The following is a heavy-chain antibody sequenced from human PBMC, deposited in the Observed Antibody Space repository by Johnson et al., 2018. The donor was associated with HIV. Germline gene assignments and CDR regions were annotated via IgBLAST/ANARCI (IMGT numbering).Heavy chain of an antibody. CDR1: GFTFSSYG. J-gene: IGHJ3*02. CDR3: AKVAVATAAGGVALDI. D-gene: IGHD6-13*01. Sequence: QMLLVESGGGVVQPGGSLRLSCAASGFTFSSYGMHWVRQAPGKGLEWVAVIWHDGSNKYYADSVKGRFTISRDNSKNTLYLQMNSLRAEDTAVYYCAKVAVATAAGGVALDIWGPGTMVTVS. V-gene: IGHV3-33*06. CDR2: IWHDGSNK.